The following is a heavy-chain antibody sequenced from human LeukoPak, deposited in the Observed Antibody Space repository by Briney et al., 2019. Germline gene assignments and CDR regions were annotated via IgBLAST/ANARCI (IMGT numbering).Heavy chain of an antibody. V-gene: IGHV3-48*04. D-gene: IGHD5-18*01. CDR1: GFTFSDYN. J-gene: IGHJ4*02. CDR2: ISGSSSNV. CDR3: AREEGYSYGYGDY. Sequence: GGSLRLSCAASGFTFSDYNMNWVRQAPGKGLEWVSFISGSSSNVYYADSVKGRFTISRDNAKNSLYLQMKSLRVEDTAVYFCAREEGYSYGYGDYWGQGTLVTVSS.